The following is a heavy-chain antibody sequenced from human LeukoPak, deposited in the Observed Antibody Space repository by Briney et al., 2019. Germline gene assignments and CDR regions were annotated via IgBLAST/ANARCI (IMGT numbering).Heavy chain of an antibody. D-gene: IGHD3-22*01. V-gene: IGHV1-69*13. CDR2: IIPIFGTA. CDR3: ARERLYYDSSGYYAFDY. Sequence: GASVKVSCKASGGTFSSYAISWVRQAPGQGLEWMGGIIPIFGTANYAQKFQGRVTITADESTSTAYMELSSLRSEDTAVYYCARERLYYDSSGYYAFDYWGQGTLVTVSS. J-gene: IGHJ4*02. CDR1: GGTFSSYA.